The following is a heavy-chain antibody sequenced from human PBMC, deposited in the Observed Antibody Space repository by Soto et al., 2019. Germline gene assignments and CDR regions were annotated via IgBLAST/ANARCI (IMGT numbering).Heavy chain of an antibody. CDR2: ISGSGGST. Sequence: GGSLRLSCAASGFTFSSYAMSWVRQAPGKGLEWVSAISGSGGSTYYADSVKGRFTISRDNSKNTLYLQMNSLRAEDTAVYYCAKPSSRRLRHMVRGVHYMDVWGKGTTVTVSS. D-gene: IGHD3-10*01. V-gene: IGHV3-23*01. CDR1: GFTFSSYA. CDR3: AKPSSRRLRHMVRGVHYMDV. J-gene: IGHJ6*03.